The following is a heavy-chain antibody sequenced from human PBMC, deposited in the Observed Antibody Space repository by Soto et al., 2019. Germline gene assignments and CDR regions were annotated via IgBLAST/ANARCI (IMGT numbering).Heavy chain of an antibody. CDR3: AKADHVVVVAATFDY. D-gene: IGHD2-15*01. CDR2: ISWNSGSI. J-gene: IGHJ4*02. CDR1: GFTFDDYA. V-gene: IGHV3-9*01. Sequence: GGSLRLSCAASGFTFDDYAMHWVRQAPGKGLEWVSGISWNSGSIGYADSVKGRFTISRDNAKNSLYLQMNSLRAEDTALYYCAKADHVVVVAATFDYWGQGTLVTVSS.